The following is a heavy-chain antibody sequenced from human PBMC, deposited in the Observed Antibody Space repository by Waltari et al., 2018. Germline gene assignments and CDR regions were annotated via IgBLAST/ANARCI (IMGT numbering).Heavy chain of an antibody. Sequence: QVQLVQSGAEVKKPGSSVKVSCKASGGTFSSYAISWVRQAPGQGLEWMGRISPILVTANYAQKFQGRVTITADKSTSTAYMELSSLRSEDTAVYYCARKTGAPYYFDYWGQGTLVTVSS. CDR3: ARKTGAPYYFDY. CDR2: ISPILVTA. CDR1: GGTFSSYA. D-gene: IGHD7-27*01. V-gene: IGHV1-69*08. J-gene: IGHJ4*02.